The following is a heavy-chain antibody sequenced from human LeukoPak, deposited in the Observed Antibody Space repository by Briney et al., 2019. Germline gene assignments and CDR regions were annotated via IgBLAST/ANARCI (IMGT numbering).Heavy chain of an antibody. Sequence: GGLRLLCAASGVNFSSYSMNWVRQASGEGVEWVSYISSITNTIYYADSVKGRFTIPRDNAKNSLYLQMNSLRAEDTAVYCCARHEGLTHRYPFDYWGQGTLVTVSS. J-gene: IGHJ4*02. V-gene: IGHV3-48*01. CDR2: ISSITNTI. D-gene: IGHD2-2*01. CDR3: ARHEGLTHRYPFDY. CDR1: GVNFSSYS.